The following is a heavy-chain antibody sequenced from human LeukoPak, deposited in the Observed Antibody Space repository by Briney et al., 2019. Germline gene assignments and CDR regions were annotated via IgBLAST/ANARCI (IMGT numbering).Heavy chain of an antibody. Sequence: GGSLRLSCAASGFTFSSYAMSWVRQAPGKGLEWVSAISSSGGSTYYADSVKGRFTISRDNSKNTLYLQMNSLRAEDTAVYYCAKDLLSSSWYHFDYWGQGTLVTVSS. J-gene: IGHJ4*02. V-gene: IGHV3-23*01. D-gene: IGHD6-13*01. CDR3: AKDLLSSSWYHFDY. CDR2: ISSSGGST. CDR1: GFTFSSYA.